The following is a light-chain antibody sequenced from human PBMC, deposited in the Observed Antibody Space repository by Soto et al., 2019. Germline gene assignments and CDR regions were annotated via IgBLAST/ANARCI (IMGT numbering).Light chain of an antibody. J-gene: IGKJ4*01. Sequence: AIQLTQSPSSLSASVGDRITITCRASQAIYSALAWYQHMPGKPPKLLIYDASNLQSGVPSRFSGSGYGTDFTLTISSLQPEDFAIYYCQWFKSYSRLTFGGGTKVEIK. CDR1: QAIYSA. CDR2: DAS. CDR3: QWFKSYSRLT. V-gene: IGKV1-13*02.